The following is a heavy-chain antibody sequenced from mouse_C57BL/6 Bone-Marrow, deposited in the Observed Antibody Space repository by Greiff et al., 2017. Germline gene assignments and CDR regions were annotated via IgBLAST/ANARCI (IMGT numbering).Heavy chain of an antibody. D-gene: IGHD2-1*01. CDR2: IDPETGGT. CDR3: TPYGNPVDAMDY. Sequence: QVQLQQSGAELVRPGASVTLSCKASGYTFTDYEMHWVKQTPVHGLEWIGAIDPETGGTAYNQKFKGKAILPADKSSSTAYMELRSLTSEDSAVYCCTPYGNPVDAMDYWGQGTSGTVSS. J-gene: IGHJ4*01. V-gene: IGHV1-15*01. CDR1: GYTFTDYE.